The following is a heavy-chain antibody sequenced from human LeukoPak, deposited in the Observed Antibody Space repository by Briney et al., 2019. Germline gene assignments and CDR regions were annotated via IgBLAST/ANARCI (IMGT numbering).Heavy chain of an antibody. D-gene: IGHD5-12*01. J-gene: IGHJ4*02. Sequence: GGSLRLSCAASGFSFSSYWMHWVRQAPGKGLVWVSRINTDGSSTIYADSVKGRFTISRDNAKDTLYLQMNSLRAEDTAVYYCTRGYVGIDYWGQGTLVTVST. V-gene: IGHV3-74*01. CDR1: GFSFSSYW. CDR2: INTDGSST. CDR3: TRGYVGIDY.